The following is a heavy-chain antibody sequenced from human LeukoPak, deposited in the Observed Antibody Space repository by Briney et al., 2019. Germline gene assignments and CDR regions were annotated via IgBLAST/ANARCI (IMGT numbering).Heavy chain of an antibody. CDR1: GGTFSSYA. J-gene: IGHJ6*04. Sequence: SVKVSCKASGGTFSSYAISWVRQAPGQGLEWMGGIIPIFGTANYAQKFQGRVTITADESTSTAYMELSSLRSEDTAVYYCARSGIVATMGEDYYYYGMDVWGKGTTVTVSS. V-gene: IGHV1-69*13. D-gene: IGHD5-12*01. CDR2: IIPIFGTA. CDR3: ARSGIVATMGEDYYYYGMDV.